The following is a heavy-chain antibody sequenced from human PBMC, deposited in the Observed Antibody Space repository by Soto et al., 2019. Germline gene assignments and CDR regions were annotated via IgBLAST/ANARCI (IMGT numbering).Heavy chain of an antibody. CDR2: ILPILGSI. CDR1: GGTFNTYT. Sequence: QVQLVQSGAEERKPGSSVMISCKASGGTFNTYTFSWVRQAPGPGLEWMGSILPILGSINYAPNFQGRLSITADQSTTTAYMELSSLTSHDTAIYYCGRIPRYSFPTSDPLDNWGQGTLVTVSS. D-gene: IGHD5-18*01. J-gene: IGHJ4*02. V-gene: IGHV1-69*08. CDR3: GRIPRYSFPTSDPLDN.